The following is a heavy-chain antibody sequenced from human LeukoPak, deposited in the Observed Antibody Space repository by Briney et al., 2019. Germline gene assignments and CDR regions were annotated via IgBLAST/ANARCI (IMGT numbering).Heavy chain of an antibody. V-gene: IGHV1-69*13. J-gene: IGHJ4*02. CDR3: ARDGRAVAGTEDY. D-gene: IGHD6-19*01. CDR1: GGTFSSYA. Sequence: SVKVSCKASGGTFSSYAISWVRQAPGQGLEWMGGIIPIFGTANYAQKFQGRVTITADESTSTAYMELSSLRSEDTAVYYCARDGRAVAGTEDYWGQGTLVTVSS. CDR2: IIPIFGTA.